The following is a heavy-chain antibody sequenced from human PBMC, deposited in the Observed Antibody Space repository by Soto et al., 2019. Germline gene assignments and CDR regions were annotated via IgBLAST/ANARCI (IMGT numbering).Heavy chain of an antibody. Sequence: QVQLQESGPGLVKPSETLSLTCTVSGDSLTRNYWSWIRQPPGKGLEWLAYIHNGRSTNYNPSLISRVSISLDTSQRQFSLTLNSVTAADTAVYYCARTLSGGFDYWGQGTLVTVSS. CDR1: GDSLTRNY. CDR2: IHNGRST. J-gene: IGHJ4*02. V-gene: IGHV4-59*01. CDR3: ARTLSGGFDY.